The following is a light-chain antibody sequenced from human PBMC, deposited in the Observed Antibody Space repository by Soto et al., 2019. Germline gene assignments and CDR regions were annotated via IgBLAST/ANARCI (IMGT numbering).Light chain of an antibody. J-gene: IGKJ4*01. CDR2: GAS. CDR1: QSVSTNS. CDR3: QQYGSSVLT. Sequence: IVFTQFPDTLSSSPAERPTLSCRASQSVSTNSLALDQQTPGQARRPLIDGASSRVTGTPDRFSGSGSGTDFTLFISRLEPEDFAVYCCQQYGSSVLTFGGGTKVDIK. V-gene: IGKV3-20*01.